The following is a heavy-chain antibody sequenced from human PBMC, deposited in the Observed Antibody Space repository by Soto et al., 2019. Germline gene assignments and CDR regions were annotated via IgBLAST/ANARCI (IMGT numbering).Heavy chain of an antibody. V-gene: IGHV3-23*01. CDR3: AKDRLRWAFDL. CDR1: GFTFTNYG. Sequence: GGSLRLSCAASGFTFTNYGMSWVRQAPGKGLEWVATITYDSRNTFYADSVRGRFTVSRDDSKNTLYLHMTSLRADDTAVYYCAKDRLRWAFDLWGQGTVVTVSS. CDR2: ITYDSRNT. D-gene: IGHD4-17*01. J-gene: IGHJ3*01.